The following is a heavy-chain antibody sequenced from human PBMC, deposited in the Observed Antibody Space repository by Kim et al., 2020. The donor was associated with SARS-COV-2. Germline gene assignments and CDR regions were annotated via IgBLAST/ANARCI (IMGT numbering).Heavy chain of an antibody. J-gene: IGHJ4*02. V-gene: IGHV3-53*01. CDR2: ISSFGST. CDR3: ARTGDRGGSLPD. Sequence: GGSLRLSCVASGFTVSTNHMHWVRQAPGRGLEWVSTISSFGSTYFADSVKSRCFITSGDNKNKLQLQIISLRVDEMTVFYYARTGDRGGSLPDWGQRTLV. CDR1: GFTVSTNH. D-gene: IGHD3-22*01.